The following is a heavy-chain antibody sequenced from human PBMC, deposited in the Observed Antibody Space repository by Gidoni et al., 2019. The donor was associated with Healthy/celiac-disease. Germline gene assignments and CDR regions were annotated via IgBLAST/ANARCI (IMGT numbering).Heavy chain of an antibody. CDR3: ARHEDCSSTSCYGAFDI. V-gene: IGHV4-39*01. Sequence: QLQLQESGPGLVKPSETLSLTCTVSGGSISSRSYYWGWIRQPPGKGLEWIGSIYYSGSTYYNPSLKSRVTISVDTSKNQFSLKLSSVTAADTAVYYCARHEDCSSTSCYGAFDIWGQGTMVTVSS. J-gene: IGHJ3*02. D-gene: IGHD2-2*01. CDR2: IYYSGST. CDR1: GGSISSRSYY.